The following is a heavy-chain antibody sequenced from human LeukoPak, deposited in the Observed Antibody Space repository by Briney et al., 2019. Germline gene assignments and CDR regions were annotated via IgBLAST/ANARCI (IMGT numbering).Heavy chain of an antibody. Sequence: SGGSLRLSCAASGFTFSSFAMTWVRQAPGKGLEWVSSIGSSGGTTYYADSVKGRFTISRDNSKNTLYLQMNSLRAEDTAVYFCASLAAAAGTGNWGQGILVTVSS. J-gene: IGHJ4*02. CDR3: ASLAAAAGTGN. D-gene: IGHD6-13*01. CDR1: GFTFSSFA. CDR2: IGSSGGTT. V-gene: IGHV3-23*01.